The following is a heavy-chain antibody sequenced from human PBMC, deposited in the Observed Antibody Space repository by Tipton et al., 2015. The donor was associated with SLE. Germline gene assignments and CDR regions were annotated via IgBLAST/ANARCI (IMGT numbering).Heavy chain of an antibody. J-gene: IGHJ5*02. V-gene: IGHV3-30-3*01. CDR1: GFTFSSYA. Sequence: SLRLSCAASGFTFSSYAMHWVRQAPGKGLEWVAVISYDGSNKYYADSVKGRFTISRDNSKNTLYLQMNSLRTDDTAVYYCARALGPHRFDPWGQGTLVTVSS. D-gene: IGHD3-16*01. CDR3: ARALGPHRFDP. CDR2: ISYDGSNK.